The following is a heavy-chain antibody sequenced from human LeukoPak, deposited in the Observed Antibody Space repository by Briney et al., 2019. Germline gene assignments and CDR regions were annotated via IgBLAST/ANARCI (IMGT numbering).Heavy chain of an antibody. V-gene: IGHV4-61*01. Sequence: TSETLSLTCTISGGSVSSASYYRSWIRQPPGKGLEWIGYISYSGSTNYNPSLKSRVTISVDTSKNQFSLKLSSVTAADTAVYCCAKNDYSSSGWFDPWGQGTLVTVSS. J-gene: IGHJ5*02. CDR3: AKNDYSSSGWFDP. D-gene: IGHD6-6*01. CDR2: ISYSGST. CDR1: GGSVSSASYY.